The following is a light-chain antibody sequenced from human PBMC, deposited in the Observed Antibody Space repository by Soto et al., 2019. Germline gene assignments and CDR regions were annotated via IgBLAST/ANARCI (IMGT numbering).Light chain of an antibody. Sequence: QSVLTQPPSASGTPGQRVTIACSGSSSNIGSNTVNWYQQLPGTAPKLLIYSYNQRPSGVPDRFSGSKSGTSASLAISGLPSEDEADYYCAAWDDSLTGYVFGTGTKVTVL. CDR1: SSNIGSNT. J-gene: IGLJ1*01. CDR2: SYN. V-gene: IGLV1-44*01. CDR3: AAWDDSLTGYV.